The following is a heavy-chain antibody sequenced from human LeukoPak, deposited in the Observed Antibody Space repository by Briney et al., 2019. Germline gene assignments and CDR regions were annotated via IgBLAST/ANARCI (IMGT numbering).Heavy chain of an antibody. CDR1: GFTFSSYG. CDR2: ISSSSSYI. V-gene: IGHV3-21*01. J-gene: IGHJ4*02. Sequence: GGSLRLSCAASGFTFSSYGMHWVRQAPGKGLEWVSSISSSSSYIYYADSVKGRFTISRDNAKNSLYLQMNSLRAEDTAVYYCARGQLPPYSSSWSIDYWGQGTLVTVSS. D-gene: IGHD6-13*01. CDR3: ARGQLPPYSSSWSIDY.